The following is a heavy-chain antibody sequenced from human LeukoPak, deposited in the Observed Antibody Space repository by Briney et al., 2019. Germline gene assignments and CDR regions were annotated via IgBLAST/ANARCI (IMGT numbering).Heavy chain of an antibody. CDR3: ARGGSYGDY. V-gene: IGHV3-74*01. D-gene: IGHD3-16*01. Sequence: GGSLRLSCAASGFTFSNYWMHWVRHVPEKGLGWVSRVNPDGSSITYANSVKGRFTSSRDNAKNTLYLQMNRLRVEDTAVYYCARGGSYGDYWGQGILVTVSS. CDR1: GFTFSNYW. CDR2: VNPDGSSI. J-gene: IGHJ4*02.